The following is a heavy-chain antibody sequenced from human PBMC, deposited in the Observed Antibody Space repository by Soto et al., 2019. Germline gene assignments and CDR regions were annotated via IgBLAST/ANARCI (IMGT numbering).Heavy chain of an antibody. Sequence: PSETLSLTCTVSGGSISSYYWSWIRQPPGKGLEWIGYIYYSGSTNYNPSLKSRVTISVDTSKNQFSLKLSSLTAADTAVYYCARGYFDWLLPFDYWGQGTLVTVSS. CDR3: ARGYFDWLLPFDY. J-gene: IGHJ4*02. CDR1: GGSISSYY. D-gene: IGHD3-9*01. CDR2: IYYSGST. V-gene: IGHV4-59*01.